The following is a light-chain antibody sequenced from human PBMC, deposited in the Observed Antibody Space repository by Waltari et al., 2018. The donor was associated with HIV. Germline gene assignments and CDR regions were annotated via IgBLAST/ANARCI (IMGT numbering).Light chain of an antibody. CDR2: CAS. Sequence: DIVLTQSPGTLSSSPGERATLSCRASQSVSSSYLAWYQQKPGQAPRLLIYCASSRATGIPDRFSGSGSGTDFTLTISRLEPEDFAVYYCQQYGSSPRAFGGGTKVEIK. CDR3: QQYGSSPRA. J-gene: IGKJ4*01. V-gene: IGKV3-20*01. CDR1: QSVSSSY.